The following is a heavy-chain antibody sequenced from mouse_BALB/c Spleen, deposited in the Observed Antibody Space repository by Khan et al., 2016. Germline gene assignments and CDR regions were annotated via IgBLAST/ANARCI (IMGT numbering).Heavy chain of an antibody. D-gene: IGHD2-3*01. J-gene: IGHJ3*01. Sequence: EVQLVESGGRLVQPKGSLKLSCAASGFTFNTFAMHWVCQAPGKGLEWVARIRSKSNNYATYYADSVKDRFTISRDDSQNMLYLQMNNLKTEDTAMYYCVRESYDGYFSWCAYWGQGTLVTVSA. CDR1: GFTFNTFA. CDR3: VRESYDGYFSWCAY. V-gene: IGHV10-3*03. CDR2: IRSKSNNYAT.